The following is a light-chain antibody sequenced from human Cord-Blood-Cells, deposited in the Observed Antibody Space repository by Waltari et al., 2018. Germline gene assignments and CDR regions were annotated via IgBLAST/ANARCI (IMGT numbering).Light chain of an antibody. J-gene: IGLJ2*01. CDR3: SSYTSSSTLV. Sequence: QSALTQPASVSGSPGQSITISCTGTSSDVGGYNYVSLYQQHPGKAPKRMIYDVSNRPSGVSNRCSGSKSGKTASLNSSGLQADDEADYYCSSYTSSSTLVFGGGTKLTVL. CDR1: SSDVGGYNY. V-gene: IGLV2-14*01. CDR2: DVS.